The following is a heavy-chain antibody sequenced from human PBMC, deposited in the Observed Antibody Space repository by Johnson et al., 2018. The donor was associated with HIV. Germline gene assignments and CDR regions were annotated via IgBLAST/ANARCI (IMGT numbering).Heavy chain of an antibody. CDR3: TIWYSLVSGAFDI. V-gene: IGHV3-15*01. Sequence: VQLVESGGGLVKPGGSLRLSCAASGFTFSNAWMNWVHQAPGKGLEWVGRIKSKTDGGTTDYAAPMNGRFTISRDDSKNTLYLQMNSLKTEDTAVYYCTIWYSLVSGAFDIWGQGTMVTVSS. CDR1: GFTFSNAW. J-gene: IGHJ3*02. CDR2: IKSKTDGGTT. D-gene: IGHD6-13*01.